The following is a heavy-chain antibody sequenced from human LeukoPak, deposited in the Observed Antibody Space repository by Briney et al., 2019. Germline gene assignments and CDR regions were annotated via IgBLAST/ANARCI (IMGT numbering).Heavy chain of an antibody. V-gene: IGHV3-30*18. D-gene: IGHD6-13*01. CDR2: ISYDGSNK. J-gene: IGHJ4*02. Sequence: GGSLRLSCAASGFTFSSYGMHWVRQAPGKGLEWVAVISYDGSNKYYTDSVKGRFTISRDNSKNTLYLQMNSLRASEDTAVYYCAKDQEMQQQVVPVGISDYWGQGTLVTVSS. CDR3: AKDQEMQQQVVPVGISDY. CDR1: GFTFSSYG.